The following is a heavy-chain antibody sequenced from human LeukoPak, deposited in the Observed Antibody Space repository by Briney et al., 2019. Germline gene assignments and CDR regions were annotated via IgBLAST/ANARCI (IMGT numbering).Heavy chain of an antibody. Sequence: SETLSLTCAVYGGSFSGYYWSWIRQPPGKGLEWIGEINHSGSTNYNPSLKSRVTISVDTSKNQFSLKLSSVTAADTAVYYCARHALFGAHAFDIWGQGTMVTVSS. CDR1: GGSFSGYY. V-gene: IGHV4-34*01. CDR3: ARHALFGAHAFDI. D-gene: IGHD3-3*01. J-gene: IGHJ3*02. CDR2: INHSGST.